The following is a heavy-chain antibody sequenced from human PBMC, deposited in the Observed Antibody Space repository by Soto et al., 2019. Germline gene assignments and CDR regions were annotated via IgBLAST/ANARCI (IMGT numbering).Heavy chain of an antibody. CDR1: GGSFSGYY. CDR2: INHSGST. Sequence: PSETLSLTCAVYGGSFSGYYWSWIRQPPGKGLEWIGEINHSGSTNYNPSLKSRVTISVDTSKNQFSLKLSSVTAADTAVYYCARHYYGDDDFDYWGQGTLVTVSS. J-gene: IGHJ4*02. CDR3: ARHYYGDDDFDY. V-gene: IGHV4-34*01. D-gene: IGHD4-17*01.